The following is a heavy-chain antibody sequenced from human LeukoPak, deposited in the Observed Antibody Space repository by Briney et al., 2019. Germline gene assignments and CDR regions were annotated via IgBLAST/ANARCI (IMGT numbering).Heavy chain of an antibody. CDR2: INHSGST. CDR3: ARGGVIKSRFAFDI. D-gene: IGHD3-10*01. V-gene: IGHV4-34*01. Sequence: SETLSLTCAVYGGSFSGYYWSWIRQPPGKGLEWIGEINHSGSTNYNPSLKSRVTISVDTSKNQFSLKLSSVTAADTAVYYCARGGVIKSRFAFDIWGQGIMVTVSS. CDR1: GGSFSGYY. J-gene: IGHJ3*02.